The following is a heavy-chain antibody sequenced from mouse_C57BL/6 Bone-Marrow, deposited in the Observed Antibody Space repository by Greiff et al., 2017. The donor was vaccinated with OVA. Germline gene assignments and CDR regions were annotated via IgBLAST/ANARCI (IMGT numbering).Heavy chain of an antibody. Sequence: QVQLQQSGPELVKPGASVKISCKASGYTFTDYYINWVKQRPGQGLEWIGWIFPGSGSTYYNEKFKGKATLTVDKSSSTAYMLLSSLTSEDSAVYFCARQLRRRGPYYAMDYWGQGTSVTVSS. CDR2: IFPGSGST. CDR3: ARQLRRRGPYYAMDY. D-gene: IGHD3-2*02. V-gene: IGHV1-75*01. CDR1: GYTFTDYY. J-gene: IGHJ4*01.